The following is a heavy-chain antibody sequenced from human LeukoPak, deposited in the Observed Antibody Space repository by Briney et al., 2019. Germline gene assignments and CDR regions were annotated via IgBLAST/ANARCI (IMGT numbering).Heavy chain of an antibody. J-gene: IGHJ4*02. V-gene: IGHV3-7*01. CDR3: ARDVYRSFDY. CDR2: IKYDGSEE. Sequence: GGSLRLSCVASGFTFSSSWMNWVRQAPGKGLEWVANIKYDGSEEYYVGSVKGRFTISRDNAQNSLYLQMNNLRAEDTAVYYCARDVYRSFDYWGQGSLVTVSS. CDR1: GFTFSSSW. D-gene: IGHD5/OR15-5a*01.